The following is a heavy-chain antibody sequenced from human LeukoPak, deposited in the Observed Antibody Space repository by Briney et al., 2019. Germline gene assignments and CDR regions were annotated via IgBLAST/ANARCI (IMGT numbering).Heavy chain of an antibody. CDR2: IYYSGST. V-gene: IGHV4-61*01. Sequence: SETLSLTCTVSGGSVSSGSYYWSWIRQPPGKGLEWIGYIYYSGSTNYNPSLKSRVTISVDTSKNQFSLKLSSVTAADTAVYYCARDLMATVTTWHYYGMDVWGQGTTVTVSS. J-gene: IGHJ6*02. CDR3: ARDLMATVTTWHYYGMDV. D-gene: IGHD4-17*01. CDR1: GGSVSSGSYY.